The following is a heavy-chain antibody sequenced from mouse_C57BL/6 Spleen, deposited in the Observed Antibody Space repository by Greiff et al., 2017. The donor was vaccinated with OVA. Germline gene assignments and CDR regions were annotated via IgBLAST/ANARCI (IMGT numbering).Heavy chain of an antibody. CDR1: GFSLSTSNMG. V-gene: IGHV8-5*01. Sequence: QVQLKQSGPGILQPSQTLSLTCSFSGFSLSTSNMGIGWIRQPSGKGLEWLAHIWWNDDKYYNPSLKSRLTISKDTSNNQVFLKITSVDAADTATYYGAQIGRDGKGDWFAYWGQGTLVTVSA. J-gene: IGHJ3*01. CDR3: AQIGRDGKGDWFAY. CDR2: IWWNDDK. D-gene: IGHD2-1*01.